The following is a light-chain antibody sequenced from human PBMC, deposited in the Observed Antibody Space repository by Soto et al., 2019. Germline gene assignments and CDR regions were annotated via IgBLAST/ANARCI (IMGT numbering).Light chain of an antibody. CDR3: GTWDSSLSAGV. CDR1: SSNIGNNY. J-gene: IGLJ2*01. Sequence: QSVLTQPPSVSAAPGQTVTISCSGSSSNIGNNYVSWYQQLPGTAPKLLIYENTKRPSGIPDRFSGSKSGTSATLGITGLQTGDEADYYCGTWDSSLSAGVFGGGTQLTVL. V-gene: IGLV1-51*02. CDR2: ENT.